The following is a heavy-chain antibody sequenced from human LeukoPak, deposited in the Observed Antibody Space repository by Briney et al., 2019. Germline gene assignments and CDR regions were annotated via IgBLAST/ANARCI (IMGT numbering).Heavy chain of an antibody. J-gene: IGHJ4*02. CDR3: ARVTNYYDTRGYPDY. D-gene: IGHD3-22*01. V-gene: IGHV4-59*01. CDR1: GGSISSYY. Sequence: PPETRSLTCTVSGGSISSYYWSWIRQPPGKGLEWIGYIYYSGSTNYNPSLKSRVTISEDTSKNQISLKLTSVTAADTAVYYCARVTNYYDTRGYPDYWGQGALFSASS. CDR2: IYYSGST.